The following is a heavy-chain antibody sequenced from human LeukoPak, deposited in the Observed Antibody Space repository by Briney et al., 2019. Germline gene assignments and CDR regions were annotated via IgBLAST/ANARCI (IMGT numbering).Heavy chain of an antibody. CDR1: GFTFSNYG. CDR2: IWHDGINK. V-gene: IGHV3-33*03. J-gene: IGHJ4*02. CDR3: ANNFDY. Sequence: PGGSLRLSCATSGFTFSNYGMHWVRQAPGKGLEWVAVIWHDGINKYYADSVKGRFTVSRDNSKNTLYLQMNSLRAEDTAVYYCANNFDYWGQGTLVTVSS.